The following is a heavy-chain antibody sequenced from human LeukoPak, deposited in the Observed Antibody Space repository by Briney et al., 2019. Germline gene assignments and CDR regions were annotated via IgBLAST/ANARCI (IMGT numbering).Heavy chain of an antibody. J-gene: IGHJ5*02. V-gene: IGHV1-2*02. D-gene: IGHD3-10*01. CDR3: ASYGSGYNWLDP. Sequence: ASVKVSCKASGYTFTGYYMHWVRQAPGQGLEWMGWIHPGSGVTVYAQNFQGRVTITRDTSISTAYMDLTSLKSDDTAVYYCASYGSGYNWLDPWGQGTLVTVSS. CDR2: IHPGSGVT. CDR1: GYTFTGYY.